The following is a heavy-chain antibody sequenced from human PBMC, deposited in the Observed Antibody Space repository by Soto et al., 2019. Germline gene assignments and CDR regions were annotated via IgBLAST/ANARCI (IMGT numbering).Heavy chain of an antibody. V-gene: IGHV3-30*18. CDR1: GFTFSSYG. Sequence: GGSLRLSCAASGFTFSSYGMHWVRQAPGKGLEWVAVISYDGSNKYYADSVKGRFTISRDNSKNTLYLQMNGLRAEETAVYYCAKDARGATMVRGVIITPDYWGQGTLVTVSS. J-gene: IGHJ4*02. CDR2: ISYDGSNK. D-gene: IGHD3-10*01. CDR3: AKDARGATMVRGVIITPDY.